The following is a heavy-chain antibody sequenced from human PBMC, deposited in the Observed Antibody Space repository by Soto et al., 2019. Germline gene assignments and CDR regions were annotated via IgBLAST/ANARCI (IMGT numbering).Heavy chain of an antibody. V-gene: IGHV3-74*01. D-gene: IGHD3-9*01. CDR1: GFTFSSYW. CDR3: ARDWGLTTYYDILTDSTFDY. J-gene: IGHJ4*02. CDR2: INSDGSST. Sequence: PGGSLRLSCAASGFTFSSYWMHWVRQAPGKGLVWVSRINSDGSSTSYADSVKGRFTISRDNAKNTLYLQMNSLRAEDTAVYYCARDWGLTTYYDILTDSTFDYWGQGTLVTVSS.